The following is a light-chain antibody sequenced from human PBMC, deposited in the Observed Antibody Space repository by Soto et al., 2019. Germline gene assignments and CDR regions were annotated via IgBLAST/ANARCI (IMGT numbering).Light chain of an antibody. CDR2: EVS. V-gene: IGLV2-14*01. Sequence: QSVLTQPASVSGSPGQSITISCTGTGSDVGGYNYVSWYQQHPGKAPKLMIYEVSNRPSGVSNRFSGSKSGNTASLTISGLQAEDEADYYCSSYTSSSVCVFGTGTKVTVL. J-gene: IGLJ1*01. CDR3: SSYTSSSVCV. CDR1: GSDVGGYNY.